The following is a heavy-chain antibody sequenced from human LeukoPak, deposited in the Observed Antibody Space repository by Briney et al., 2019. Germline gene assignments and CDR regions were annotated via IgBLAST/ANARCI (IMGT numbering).Heavy chain of an antibody. D-gene: IGHD3-10*01. CDR1: GFTFSGYA. J-gene: IGHJ6*02. CDR2: ISGSGSDT. CDR3: AKDQYASGSYQAGMDV. V-gene: IGHV3-23*01. Sequence: PGGSLRLSCVVSGFTFSGYAMNWVRQAPGKGLEWVSAISGSGSDTFYADSVKGRFISSRDNSKNTLHLQMNSLRAEDTAVYYCAKDQYASGSYQAGMDVWGQGTTVVVSS.